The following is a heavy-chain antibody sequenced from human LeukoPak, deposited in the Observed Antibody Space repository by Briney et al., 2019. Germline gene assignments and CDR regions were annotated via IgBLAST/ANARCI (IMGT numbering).Heavy chain of an antibody. D-gene: IGHD2-8*01. J-gene: IGHJ4*02. CDR1: GFSFSSYW. Sequence: GGSLRLSCAASGFSFSSYWMSWVRQAPGKGLEWVANINQDGSEKYYVDSVEGRFNISRDNAWNSLYLQMNSLGAEDTAVYYCARGPPSVVLMMYASYYFDYWGQGTLVIVSS. CDR2: INQDGSEK. V-gene: IGHV3-7*01. CDR3: ARGPPSVVLMMYASYYFDY.